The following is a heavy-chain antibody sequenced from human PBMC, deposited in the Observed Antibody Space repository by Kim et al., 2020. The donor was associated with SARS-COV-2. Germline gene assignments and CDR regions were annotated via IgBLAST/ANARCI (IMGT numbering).Heavy chain of an antibody. J-gene: IGHJ4*02. Sequence: ASVKVSCKASGYTFTSYAMNWVRQAPGQGLEWMGWINTNTGNPTYAQGFTGRFVFSLDTSVSTAYLQISSLKAEDTTVYYCARDAWWGGQTYFDYWGQGTLVTVSS. V-gene: IGHV7-4-1*02. CDR3: ARDAWWGGQTYFDY. CDR1: GYTFTSYA. D-gene: IGHD2-15*01. CDR2: INTNTGNP.